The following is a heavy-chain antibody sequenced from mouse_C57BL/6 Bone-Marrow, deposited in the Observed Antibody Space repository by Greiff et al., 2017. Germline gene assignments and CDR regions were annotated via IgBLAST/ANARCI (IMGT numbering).Heavy chain of an antibody. J-gene: IGHJ2*01. CDR1: GYTFTDHT. CDR2: IYPRDGST. D-gene: IGHD1-1*01. CDR3: ARWYYGSSYDYFDY. Sequence: VQLQQSDAELVKPGASVKISCKVSGYTFTDHTIHWMKQRPEQGLAWIGYIYPRDGSTKYNEKFKGKATLTADKSSSPAYMQLNSLTSEDSAVYFCARWYYGSSYDYFDYWGQGTTLTVSS. V-gene: IGHV1-78*01.